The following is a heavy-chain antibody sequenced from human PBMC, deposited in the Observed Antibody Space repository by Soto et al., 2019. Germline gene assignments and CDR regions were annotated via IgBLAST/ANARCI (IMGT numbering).Heavy chain of an antibody. Sequence: EVQLVQSGGDLVQHGGSLRLSGVASGFTVSTYWMTWVHQAPGMGLEWVADRKEDASEEVYVDSVKGRFSISRDNAKDSLYLQRNSLRAEDSAVYYCATAISSPFSNFDSWGQGSLVTVSS. CDR3: ATAISSPFSNFDS. J-gene: IGHJ4*02. CDR2: RKEDASEE. V-gene: IGHV3-7*01. CDR1: GFTVSTYW. D-gene: IGHD2-2*01.